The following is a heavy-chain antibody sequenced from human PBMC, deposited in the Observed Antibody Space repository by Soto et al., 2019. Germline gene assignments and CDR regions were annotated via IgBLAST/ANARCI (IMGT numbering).Heavy chain of an antibody. CDR3: ARGPIVGAYQSPYFDY. V-gene: IGHV1-3*01. D-gene: IGHD1-26*01. Sequence: KFQGRVTISRDTSASTAYMELNSLRAEDTAVYYCARGPIVGAYQSPYFDYWGQGTLVTVSS. J-gene: IGHJ4*02.